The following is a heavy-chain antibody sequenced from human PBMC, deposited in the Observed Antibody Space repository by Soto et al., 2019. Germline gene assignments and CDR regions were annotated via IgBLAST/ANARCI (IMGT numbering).Heavy chain of an antibody. V-gene: IGHV3-23*01. D-gene: IGHD1-1*01. Sequence: PGGSLRLSCAASGFTFSNYGMSWVRQAPGKGLEWVSAISGYISGSGGNTNYAESVKGRFTISRDNSKNTLYLQMNSLRDEDTAVYYCAKSVYNWNDGFFDYWGQGTLVTVSS. CDR1: GFTFSNYG. CDR2: ISGYISGSGGNT. J-gene: IGHJ4*02. CDR3: AKSVYNWNDGFFDY.